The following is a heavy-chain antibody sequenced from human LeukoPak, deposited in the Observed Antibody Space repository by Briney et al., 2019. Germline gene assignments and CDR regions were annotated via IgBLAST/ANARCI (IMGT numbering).Heavy chain of an antibody. CDR2: INPNSGGT. J-gene: IGHJ4*01. Sequence: ASVNVSCKASVYTFTGYYMHWVRQAAGQGLEWMGWINPNSGGTNYAQKFQGRVTMTRDTSISTAYMELSRLRSGDTAVYYCARVGPGIAAAFGYWGQGTLVTVSS. CDR3: ARVGPGIAAAFGY. D-gene: IGHD6-13*01. CDR1: VYTFTGYY. V-gene: IGHV1-2*02.